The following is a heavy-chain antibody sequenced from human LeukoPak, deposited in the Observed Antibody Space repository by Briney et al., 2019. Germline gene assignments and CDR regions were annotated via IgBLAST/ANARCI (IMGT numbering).Heavy chain of an antibody. V-gene: IGHV3-49*04. CDR3: TRERIVATIAYYYMDV. CDR2: IRSKAYGGTT. CDR1: GFNFGDYA. Sequence: GRSLRLSCTASGFNFGDYAMSWVRQAPGKGLEWVGFIRSKAYGGTTEYAASVKGRFTISRDDSKRIAYLQMNSLKTEDTAVYYCTRERIVATIAYYYMDVWGKGTTVTVSS. J-gene: IGHJ6*03. D-gene: IGHD5-12*01.